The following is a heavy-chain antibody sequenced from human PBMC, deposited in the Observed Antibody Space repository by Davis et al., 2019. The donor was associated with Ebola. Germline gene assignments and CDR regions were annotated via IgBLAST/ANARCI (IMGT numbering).Heavy chain of an antibody. Sequence: AASVKVSCKVSGYTLNELSVHWVRQAPGKGLEWMGCFDPKYGEPIYAEKFQGRVTMTRDTSTSTAYMELRSLRSDDTAVYYCARGGYCSGGSCYYFDYWGQGTLVTVSS. J-gene: IGHJ4*02. CDR3: ARGGYCSGGSCYYFDY. D-gene: IGHD2-15*01. CDR1: GYTLNELS. V-gene: IGHV1-24*01. CDR2: FDPKYGEP.